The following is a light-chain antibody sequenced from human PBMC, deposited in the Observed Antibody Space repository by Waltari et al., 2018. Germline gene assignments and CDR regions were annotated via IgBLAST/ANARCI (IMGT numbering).Light chain of an antibody. V-gene: IGKV2-30*02. CDR3: LQGTHWPRT. J-gene: IGKJ2*01. Sequence: DVVLTQSPLSLPVTLGQPASISCRSRQSLVHSDGHNYMNWFQHRPGQSPRRLISKVSNRESGVPDRFSGSGSGTDFTLKISRVEAEDVGVYYCLQGTHWPRTFGQGTKLEI. CDR2: KVS. CDR1: QSLVHSDGHNY.